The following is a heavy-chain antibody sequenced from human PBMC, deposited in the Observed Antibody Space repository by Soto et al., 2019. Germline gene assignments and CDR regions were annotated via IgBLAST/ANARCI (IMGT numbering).Heavy chain of an antibody. Sequence: SETLSLTSAGYGGSFSGCCWSWILQLPRKGLEGIGEINHNRSPNYNPSLQGRVTISVDTSKNQCALKLSSVTAADTAVYYCASFPWTVDWIAAAGATYYYYRMDVWGQGTTVTVS. J-gene: IGHJ6*02. CDR1: GGSFSGCC. CDR3: ASFPWTVDWIAAAGATYYYYRMDV. V-gene: IGHV4-34*01. CDR2: INHNRSP. D-gene: IGHD6-13*01.